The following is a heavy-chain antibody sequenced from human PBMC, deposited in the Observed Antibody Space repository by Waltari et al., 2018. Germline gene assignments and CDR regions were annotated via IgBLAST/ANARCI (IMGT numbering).Heavy chain of an antibody. Sequence: QVQLEESGGGVVYPGQSLTPSCVASGFTFSRFDMHWLHQSPGKGLEWVTMISNDGSDKFYADSVKGRFTISRDNSKNTLYLQMDSLSAEDTAVYYCAKEEDYSDSSVFDGWGQGTLVTVSA. CDR3: AKEEDYSDSSVFDG. CDR1: GFTFSRFD. V-gene: IGHV3-30*18. J-gene: IGHJ4*02. CDR2: ISNDGSDK. D-gene: IGHD3-22*01.